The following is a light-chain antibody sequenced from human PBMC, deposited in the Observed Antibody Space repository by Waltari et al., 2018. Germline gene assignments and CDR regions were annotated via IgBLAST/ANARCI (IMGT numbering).Light chain of an antibody. CDR3: QQSHSSPLT. Sequence: DIQMTQSPPSLSASVGDGVTITCRASQSISSYLNWYQEKRGKAPKLLISAASRLQSGVPSRFNASGFGTDFTLTISSLHPEDFAIYYCQQSHSSPLTFGGGTKVEIK. V-gene: IGKV1-39*01. CDR1: QSISSY. CDR2: AAS. J-gene: IGKJ4*01.